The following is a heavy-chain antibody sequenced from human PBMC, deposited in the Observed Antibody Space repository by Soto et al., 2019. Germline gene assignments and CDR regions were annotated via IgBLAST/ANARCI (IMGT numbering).Heavy chain of an antibody. CDR3: ARTRLNWFDP. Sequence: QVQLVQSGAEVKKPGASVKVSCKASGHTFTSYGISWVRQAPGQGLEWMGWISAYNVNTNSAQQLQGRVTMTPDTATSTADRELRSRRSDDTAVYYCARTRLNWFDPWGQGTLVTVSS. V-gene: IGHV1-18*01. CDR2: ISAYNVNT. CDR1: GHTFTSYG. J-gene: IGHJ5*02.